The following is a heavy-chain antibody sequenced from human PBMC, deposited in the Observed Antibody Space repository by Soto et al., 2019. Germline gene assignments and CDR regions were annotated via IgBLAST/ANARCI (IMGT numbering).Heavy chain of an antibody. CDR3: ARDGVRGDFWSGYYIGYYYYYMDV. CDR2: IWYDGSNK. Sequence: PGGSXRLSCAASGFTFSSYGMHWVRQAPGKGLEWVAVIWYDGSNKYYADSVKGRFTISRDNSKNTLYLQMNSLRAEDTAVYYCARDGVRGDFWSGYYIGYYYYYMDVWGKGTTVTVSS. CDR1: GFTFSSYG. V-gene: IGHV3-33*01. J-gene: IGHJ6*03. D-gene: IGHD3-3*01.